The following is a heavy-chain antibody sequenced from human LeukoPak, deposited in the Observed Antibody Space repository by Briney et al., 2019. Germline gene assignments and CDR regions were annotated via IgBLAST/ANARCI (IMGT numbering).Heavy chain of an antibody. CDR1: GYTFTGYY. Sequence: GASVKVSCKASGYTFTGYYMHWVRQAPGQGLEWMGWINPNSGGTNYAQKFQGRVTMTRDTSISTAYMELRSLRSDDTAVYYCARDPQWEPDAFDIWGQGTMVTVSS. CDR3: ARDPQWEPDAFDI. D-gene: IGHD1-26*01. V-gene: IGHV1-2*02. J-gene: IGHJ3*02. CDR2: INPNSGGT.